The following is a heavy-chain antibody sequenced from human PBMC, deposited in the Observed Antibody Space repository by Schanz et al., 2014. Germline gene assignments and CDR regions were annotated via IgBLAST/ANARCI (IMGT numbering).Heavy chain of an antibody. CDR3: ARGRGYIIGQ. CDR2: IRYDGSNK. J-gene: IGHJ4*02. Sequence: QVQLVESGGGLVQPGGSLRLSCAASGFTFTTYGMHWVRQAPGKGLEWVAFIRYDGSNKYYADSVKGRFTFSRDSSKNTVYLQMDSLRADDTSVYYCARGRGYIIGQWGQGILVTVSS. V-gene: IGHV3-30*02. CDR1: GFTFTTYG. D-gene: IGHD3-10*01.